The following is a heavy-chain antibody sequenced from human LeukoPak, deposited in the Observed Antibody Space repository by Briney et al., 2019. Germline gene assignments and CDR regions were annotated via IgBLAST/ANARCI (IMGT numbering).Heavy chain of an antibody. CDR1: GGSISSSSYW. CDR2: IYYSGST. CDR3: ARNYYESSGYYPWNFDY. J-gene: IGHJ4*02. Sequence: SETLSLTCTFSGGSISSSSYWWGWIRQPPGKGLEWIANIYYSGSTHYNPSLKSRVTISIEKSKNQFSLKLSSVTAADTAVYYCARNYYESSGYYPWNFDYWGQGTLVTVSS. V-gene: IGHV4-39*01. D-gene: IGHD3-22*01.